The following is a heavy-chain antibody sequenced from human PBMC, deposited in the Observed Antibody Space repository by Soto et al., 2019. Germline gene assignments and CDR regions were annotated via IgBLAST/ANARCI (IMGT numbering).Heavy chain of an antibody. CDR3: ARALKSSGYYYAPYYYYGMDV. CDR2: IGTAGDT. J-gene: IGHJ6*02. V-gene: IGHV3-13*01. CDR1: GFTFSSYD. D-gene: IGHD3-22*01. Sequence: GGSLRLSCAASGFTFSSYDMHWVRQATGKGLEWVSAIGTAGDTYYPGSVKGRFTISRENAKNSLYLQMNSLRAEDTAVYYCARALKSSGYYYAPYYYYGMDVWGQGTTVTVSS.